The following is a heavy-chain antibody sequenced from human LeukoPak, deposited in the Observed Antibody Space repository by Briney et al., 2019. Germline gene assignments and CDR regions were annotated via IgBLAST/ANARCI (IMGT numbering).Heavy chain of an antibody. CDR2: INQDGSEK. D-gene: IGHD3-3*01. J-gene: IGHJ4*02. Sequence: PGGSLRLSCGASGFTFSDHWMSWVRQAPGKGLEWVATINQDGSEKYYVDSVKGRFTISRDNAKNSLYLQMDSQRGEDTAVYYCARDGVAPGIYFDYWGQGTLVTVSS. V-gene: IGHV3-7*01. CDR1: GFTFSDHW. CDR3: ARDGVAPGIYFDY.